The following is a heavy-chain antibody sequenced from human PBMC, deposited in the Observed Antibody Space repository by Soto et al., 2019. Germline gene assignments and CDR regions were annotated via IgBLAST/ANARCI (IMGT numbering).Heavy chain of an antibody. CDR1: GFTFNIFA. D-gene: IGHD4-4*01. J-gene: IGHJ6*02. CDR2: ILYDGSNT. V-gene: IGHV3-30*18. CDR3: AKSRDGYSFYYFYGMDV. Sequence: QVHLVESGGGVVQPGRSLRLSCAASGFTFNIFAMHWVRQAPGKGLEWVAAILYDGSNTYYADSVKGRFTISRDNSKNTLYLEMNSLRAEDTAVYHCAKSRDGYSFYYFYGMDVWGQGTTVTVSS.